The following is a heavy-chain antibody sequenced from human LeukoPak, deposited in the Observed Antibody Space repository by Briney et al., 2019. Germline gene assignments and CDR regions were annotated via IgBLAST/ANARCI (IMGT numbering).Heavy chain of an antibody. Sequence: GGSLRLSCAASGFMFNYYSMNWVRQAPGKGLEWVSGISWNSGSIGYADSVKGRFTISRDNAKNSLYLQMNSLRAEDTALYYCAKGSLAAVAYNWFDPWGQGTLVTVSS. CDR1: GFMFNYYS. D-gene: IGHD6-13*01. J-gene: IGHJ5*02. CDR2: ISWNSGSI. V-gene: IGHV3-9*01. CDR3: AKGSLAAVAYNWFDP.